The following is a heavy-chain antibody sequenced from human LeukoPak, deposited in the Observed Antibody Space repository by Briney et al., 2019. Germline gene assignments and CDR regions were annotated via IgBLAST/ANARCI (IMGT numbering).Heavy chain of an antibody. J-gene: IGHJ5*02. V-gene: IGHV3-23*01. CDR2: ISNGET. CDR1: GFPFSRHA. Sequence: PGGSLRLSCAASGFPFSRHAMSWVRRPPGKGLEWVAAISNGETYYADSVRGRFTISRDDSKNTVYLQMNSLRDEDTALYYCVREAGYCASVCLKSNWFDPWGQGTLVTVSS. CDR3: VREAGYCASVCLKSNWFDP. D-gene: IGHD2-21*02.